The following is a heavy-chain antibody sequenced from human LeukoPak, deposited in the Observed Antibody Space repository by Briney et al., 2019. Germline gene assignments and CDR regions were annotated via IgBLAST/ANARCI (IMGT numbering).Heavy chain of an antibody. J-gene: IGHJ4*02. CDR1: GFTFSSYG. D-gene: IGHD6-13*01. V-gene: IGHV3-30*02. CDR3: AKDKARYSSSWYYFDY. CDR2: IRYDGSNT. Sequence: GSLRLSCAASGFTFSSYGIHWVRQAPGKGLEWVAFIRYDGSNTYYADSVKGRFTISRDNSKNTLYLQMNSLRAEDTAVYYCAKDKARYSSSWYYFDYWGQGTLVTVSS.